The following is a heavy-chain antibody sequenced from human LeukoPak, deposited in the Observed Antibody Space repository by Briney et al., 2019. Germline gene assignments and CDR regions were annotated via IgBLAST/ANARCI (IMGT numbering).Heavy chain of an antibody. Sequence: PGGSLRLSCAASGFTFSSYAMSWVRQAPGKGLEWVSAISGSGGSTYYADSVKGRFTISRDNSKNTLYLQMNSLRAEDTAVYYCAPRDMIVVAIDYWGQGTLVTVSS. CDR2: ISGSGGST. V-gene: IGHV3-23*01. CDR1: GFTFSSYA. J-gene: IGHJ4*02. D-gene: IGHD3-22*01. CDR3: APRDMIVVAIDY.